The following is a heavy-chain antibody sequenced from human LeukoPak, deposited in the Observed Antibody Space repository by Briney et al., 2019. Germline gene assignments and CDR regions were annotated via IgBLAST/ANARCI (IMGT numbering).Heavy chain of an antibody. D-gene: IGHD3-3*01. V-gene: IGHV3-7*05. CDR1: GFTFRNYL. J-gene: IGHJ4*02. CDR3: TRGSWSGLIDY. CDR2: IKQDGAEK. Sequence: PGGSLRLSCAASGFTFRNYLMNWVRQAPGKGLEWVANIKQDGAEKYYVGSVKGRFTISRDNARKSLYLQMNSPRADDTAVYYCTRGSWSGLIDYWGQGTLVTVSS.